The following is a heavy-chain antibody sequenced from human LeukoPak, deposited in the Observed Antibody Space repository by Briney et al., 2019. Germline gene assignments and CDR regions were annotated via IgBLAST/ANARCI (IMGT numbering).Heavy chain of an antibody. CDR1: GFTFSDYY. J-gene: IGHJ4*02. CDR2: ISSSGSYT. Sequence: GGSLRLSCAASGFTFSDYYMIWIRQAPGKGLEWVSYISSSGSYTNYADSVKGRVTISSDNAKNSLYLQMNSLRAEDTAVYYCARDRAGGSGSYSDYWGQGTLVTVSS. D-gene: IGHD1-26*01. V-gene: IGHV3-11*06. CDR3: ARDRAGGSGSYSDY.